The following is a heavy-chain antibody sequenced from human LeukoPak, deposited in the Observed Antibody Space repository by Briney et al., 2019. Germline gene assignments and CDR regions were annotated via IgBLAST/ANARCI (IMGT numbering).Heavy chain of an antibody. D-gene: IGHD6-19*01. V-gene: IGHV3-30*18. CDR2: ISYDGSNK. CDR3: AKGDGGSGWYSKGYYFDY. Sequence: GGSLRLSCAASGFTFSSYGMHWVRQAPGKGLEWVAVISYDGSNKYYADSVKGRFTISRDNSKNTLYLQMNSLRAEDTAVYYCAKGDGGSGWYSKGYYFDYWGQGTLVTVSS. CDR1: GFTFSSYG. J-gene: IGHJ4*02.